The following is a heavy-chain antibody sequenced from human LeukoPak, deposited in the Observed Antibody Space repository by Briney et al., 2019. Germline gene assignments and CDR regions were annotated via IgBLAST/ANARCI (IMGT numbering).Heavy chain of an antibody. D-gene: IGHD2-2*01. Sequence: GGSLRLSCAASGFTFSLYAMNWVRQAPGKGLEWVSYINDDGSDIHYAGSVRGRFTISRDDARKTLYLQLSSLRVEDTAVYYCARDTFQPGLIDSWGQGTLVTVSS. J-gene: IGHJ4*02. V-gene: IGHV3-21*05. CDR3: ARDTFQPGLIDS. CDR2: INDDGSDI. CDR1: GFTFSLYA.